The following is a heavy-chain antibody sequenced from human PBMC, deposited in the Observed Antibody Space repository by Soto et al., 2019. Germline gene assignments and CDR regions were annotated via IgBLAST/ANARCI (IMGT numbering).Heavy chain of an antibody. CDR2: IYYSGST. D-gene: IGHD3-22*01. CDR1: GGSVSSGSYY. CDR3: ARGDYDSSGYYNWFDP. J-gene: IGHJ5*02. Sequence: QVQLQESGPGLVKPSETLSLTCTVSGGSVSSGSYYWSWIRQPPGTGQEWIGYIYYSGSTNYNPSIKSRVTIAVDTSKKQFSLKLSSVTAADTAVYYCARGDYDSSGYYNWFDPWGQGTLVTVSS. V-gene: IGHV4-61*01.